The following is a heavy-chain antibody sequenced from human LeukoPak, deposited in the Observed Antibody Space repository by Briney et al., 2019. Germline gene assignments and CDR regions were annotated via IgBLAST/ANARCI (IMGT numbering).Heavy chain of an antibody. D-gene: IGHD4-23*01. CDR2: IKQDGSEK. CDR3: ARGARKGDDYGGYFDY. J-gene: IGHJ4*02. V-gene: IGHV3-7*01. Sequence: GGSLRLSCAASGFTFSSYEMNWVRQAPGKGLEWVARIKQDGSEKHYVDSVKGRFTISRDNSKNTLYLQMNSLRAEDTAVYYCARGARKGDDYGGYFDYWGQGTLVTVSS. CDR1: GFTFSSYE.